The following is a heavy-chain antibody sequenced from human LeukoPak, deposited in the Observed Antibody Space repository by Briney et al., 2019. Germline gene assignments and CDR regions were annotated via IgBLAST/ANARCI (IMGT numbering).Heavy chain of an antibody. CDR3: ARDPDSSSWLNWFDP. CDR1: GFTFNSYW. Sequence: GGSLRLSCAASGFTFNSYWMSWVRQPPGKGLEWVANIKQDGSEEYYVDSVKGRFTISRDNAKNSLYLQMNSLSADDTAVYYCARDPDSSSWLNWFDPWGQRTLVTVSS. D-gene: IGHD6-13*01. V-gene: IGHV3-7*01. J-gene: IGHJ5*02. CDR2: IKQDGSEE.